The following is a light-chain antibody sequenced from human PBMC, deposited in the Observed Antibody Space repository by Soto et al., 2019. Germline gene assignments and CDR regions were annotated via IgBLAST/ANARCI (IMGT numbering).Light chain of an antibody. CDR2: DVI. CDR3: SSYTSSTTLYV. Sequence: QSALTQPASVSGSPGQSITISRTGTSSDAGGYNFVSWYQQHPGKAPNLLIYDVIARPSGVSNRFSGSKSGNTASLTISGLQAEDEADYYCSSYTSSTTLYVFGTGTKLTVL. V-gene: IGLV2-14*01. CDR1: SSDAGGYNF. J-gene: IGLJ1*01.